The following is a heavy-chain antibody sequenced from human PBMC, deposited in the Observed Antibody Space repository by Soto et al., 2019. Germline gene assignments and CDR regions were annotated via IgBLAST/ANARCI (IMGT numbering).Heavy chain of an antibody. Sequence: TVAGGNIRNHCGSWIRKKTGKGLEWIGYIYYSGSTNYNPSPKSRVTISVDTSKNQFSLKLSSVTAADTAVYYCARHPSRRYYDSSGYYYPLVYGMDVWGQGTTVTVSS. CDR3: ARHPSRRYYDSSGYYYPLVYGMDV. CDR2: IYYSGST. V-gene: IGHV4-59*08. J-gene: IGHJ6*02. D-gene: IGHD3-22*01. CDR1: GGNIRNHC.